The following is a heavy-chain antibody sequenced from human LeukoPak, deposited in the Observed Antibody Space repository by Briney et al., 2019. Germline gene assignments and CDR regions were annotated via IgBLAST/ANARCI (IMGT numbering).Heavy chain of an antibody. J-gene: IGHJ4*02. CDR3: ARYSSGSYNQFDY. D-gene: IGHD1-26*01. CDR1: GGSISRYY. Sequence: PSETLSLTCTVSGGSISRYYWSWIRQPPGKGLEWIGYIYYSGSTNYNPSLKSRVTISVDTSKNQFSLKLTSVTAADTAVYYCARYSSGSYNQFDYWGQGTLVTVSS. V-gene: IGHV4-59*01. CDR2: IYYSGST.